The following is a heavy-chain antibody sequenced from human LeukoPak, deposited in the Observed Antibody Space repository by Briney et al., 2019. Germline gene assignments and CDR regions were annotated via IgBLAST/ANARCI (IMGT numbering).Heavy chain of an antibody. CDR2: VNPKSGGT. CDR3: ARDNYDSSGYYYRIYYYYGMDV. V-gene: IGHV1-2*02. D-gene: IGHD3-22*01. J-gene: IGHJ6*02. CDR1: GYTFTSYD. Sequence: GASVKVSCKASGYTFTSYDINWVRQATGQGLEWMGWVNPKSGGTNYAQKFQGRVTMTRDTSISTAYMELSGLRSDDTAVYYCARDNYDSSGYYYRIYYYYGMDVWGQGTTVTVSS.